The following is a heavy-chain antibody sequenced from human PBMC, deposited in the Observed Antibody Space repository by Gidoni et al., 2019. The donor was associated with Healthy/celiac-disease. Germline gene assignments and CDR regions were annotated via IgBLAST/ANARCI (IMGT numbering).Heavy chain of an antibody. CDR1: GGSFSGYY. D-gene: IGHD2-15*01. V-gene: IGHV4-34*01. CDR3: ARVNRVKVVVAPPRGYFDY. J-gene: IGHJ4*02. Sequence: QVQLQQWGAGLLKPSETLSLTCAVYGGSFSGYYWSWIRQPPGKGLEWIGEINHSGSTNYNPSLKSRVTISVDTSKNQFSLKLSSVTAADTAVYYCARVNRVKVVVAPPRGYFDYWGQGTLVTVSS. CDR2: INHSGST.